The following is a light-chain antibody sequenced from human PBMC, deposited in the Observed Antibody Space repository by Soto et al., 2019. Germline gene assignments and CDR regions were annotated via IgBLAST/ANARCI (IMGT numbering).Light chain of an antibody. CDR1: QDISNY. J-gene: IGKJ5*01. Sequence: DIQMTQSPSSLSASVGDRVTITCQASQDISNYLNWYQQKPGKAPKLLIYDASNLETGVPSRFSGSGSGTDFTLTISSVRPEDLGSFYCQQTFNSPITFGQGTRLEI. CDR2: DAS. V-gene: IGKV1-33*01. CDR3: QQTFNSPIT.